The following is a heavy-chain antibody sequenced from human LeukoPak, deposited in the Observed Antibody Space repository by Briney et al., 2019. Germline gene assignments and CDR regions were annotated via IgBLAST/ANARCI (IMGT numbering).Heavy chain of an antibody. CDR1: GYTFTGYY. J-gene: IGHJ4*02. Sequence: ASVKVSCKASGYTFTGYYIHWVRQAPGQGLEWMGWINPSSGGTNYAQKFQGRVTLTRDTSITTAYMELTSLRSDDTAVYYCVRVASTSPPYWGQGTLVTVSS. CDR3: VRVASTSPPY. V-gene: IGHV1-2*02. D-gene: IGHD2/OR15-2a*01. CDR2: INPSSGGT.